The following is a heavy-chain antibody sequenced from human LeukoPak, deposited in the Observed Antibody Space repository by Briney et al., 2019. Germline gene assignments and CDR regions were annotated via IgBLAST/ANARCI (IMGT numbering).Heavy chain of an antibody. D-gene: IGHD6-13*01. Sequence: SETLSLTCTVSGGSISSSSYYWGWIRQPPGKGLERIGDIYYSGSTYYNPSLKSRVTISVDTSKNQFSLKLTSVTAADTAVYYCARLVGSSWYHEVLRGRDYWGQGTLVTVSS. CDR2: IYYSGST. CDR1: GGSISSSSYY. J-gene: IGHJ4*02. CDR3: ARLVGSSWYHEVLRGRDY. V-gene: IGHV4-39*01.